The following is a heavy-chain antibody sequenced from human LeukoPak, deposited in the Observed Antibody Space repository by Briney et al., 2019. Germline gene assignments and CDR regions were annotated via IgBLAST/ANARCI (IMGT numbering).Heavy chain of an antibody. CDR2: IRNKANGGTT. J-gene: IGHJ3*02. D-gene: IGHD3-22*01. CDR3: SRFYSSGWASGAFDI. Sequence: PGGSLRLSCTTSGFTFSDYAVSWVRQAPGKGLEWIGFIRNKANGGTTEYAASVKGGFTISRDDSKTIAHLQMSSLKTEDTAVYYCSRFYSSGWASGAFDIWGQGTMVTVSS. V-gene: IGHV3-49*04. CDR1: GFTFSDYA.